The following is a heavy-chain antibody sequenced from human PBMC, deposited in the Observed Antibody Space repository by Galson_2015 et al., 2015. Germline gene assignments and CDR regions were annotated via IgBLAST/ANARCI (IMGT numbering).Heavy chain of an antibody. Sequence: SLRLSCAASGFTFDDYAMHWVRQAPGKGLEWVSGISWNSGSIGYADSVKGRFTISRDNAKNSLYLQMNSLRAEDTALYYCAEDMGPLRYSIESGPSIDYWGQGTLVTVSS. CDR2: ISWNSGSI. J-gene: IGHJ4*02. D-gene: IGHD3-9*01. CDR1: GFTFDDYA. CDR3: AEDMGPLRYSIESGPSIDY. V-gene: IGHV3-9*01.